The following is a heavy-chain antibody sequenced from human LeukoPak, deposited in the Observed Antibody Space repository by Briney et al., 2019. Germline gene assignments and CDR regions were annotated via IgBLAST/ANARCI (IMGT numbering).Heavy chain of an antibody. D-gene: IGHD3-10*01. CDR1: GFTVSSNY. CDR2: IYSGGST. V-gene: IGHV3-66*01. Sequence: GGSLRLSCAASGFTVSSNYMSWVRQAPGKGLEWVSVIYSGGSTYYADSVKGRFTISRDNSKNTLYLQMNSLRAEDTAVYYCARGRDYYGSGSYYNDYYYYMDVWGKGTTVTISS. CDR3: ARGRDYYGSGSYYNDYYYYMDV. J-gene: IGHJ6*03.